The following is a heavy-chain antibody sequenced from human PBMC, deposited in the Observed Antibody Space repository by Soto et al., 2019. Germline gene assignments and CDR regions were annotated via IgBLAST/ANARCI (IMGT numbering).Heavy chain of an antibody. CDR2: IKQDGSEK. J-gene: IGHJ5*02. CDR1: GFTFSSYW. CDR3: ARDLDLRDFWSGHFGGVWFDP. V-gene: IGHV3-7*01. D-gene: IGHD3-3*01. Sequence: GGSLRLSCAASGFTFSSYWMSWVRQAPGKGLEWVTNIKQDGSEKYYVDSVKGRFTISRDNAKNSLYLQMNSLRAEDTAVYYCARDLDLRDFWSGHFGGVWFDPWGQGTLVTVSS.